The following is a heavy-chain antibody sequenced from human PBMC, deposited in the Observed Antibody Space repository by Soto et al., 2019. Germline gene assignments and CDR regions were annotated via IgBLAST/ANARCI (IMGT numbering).Heavy chain of an antibody. CDR1: CYTFTSYG. CDR3: ARGEWLGDAFDI. D-gene: IGHD5-12*01. V-gene: IGHV1-18*01. CDR2: IGAYNGNT. Sequence: GASAKVSCKSSCYTFTSYGISLLRHAPGQGLEWMGWIGAYNGNTNYAQKLQGRVTMTTDTSTSTAYMELRSLRSDDTAMYYCARGEWLGDAFDIWGQGTMVTVSS. J-gene: IGHJ3*02.